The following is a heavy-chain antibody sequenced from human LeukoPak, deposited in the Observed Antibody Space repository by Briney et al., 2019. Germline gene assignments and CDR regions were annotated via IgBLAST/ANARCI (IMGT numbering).Heavy chain of an antibody. J-gene: IGHJ4*02. Sequence: GGSLRLSCAASGFTFSSYGMHWVRQAPGKGLEWVAVISYDGSNKYYADSGKGRFTISRDNSKNTLYLQMNSLRAEDTAVYYCAKDPVRGVIPTALPDYWGQGTLVTVSS. CDR3: AKDPVRGVIPTALPDY. D-gene: IGHD3-10*01. CDR1: GFTFSSYG. V-gene: IGHV3-30*18. CDR2: ISYDGSNK.